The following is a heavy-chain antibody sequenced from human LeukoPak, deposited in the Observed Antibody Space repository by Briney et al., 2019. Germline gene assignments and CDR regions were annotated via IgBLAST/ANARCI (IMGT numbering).Heavy chain of an antibody. V-gene: IGHV1-24*01. CDR3: VRGLLRYCSGGSCYGWFDP. D-gene: IGHD2-15*01. CDR2: FDPEDGET. CDR1: GYTLTELS. J-gene: IGHJ5*02. Sequence: GASVKVSCKVSGYTLTELSMHWVRQAPGKGLEWMGGFDPEDGETIYAQKFQGRVTMTEDTSTDTAYMELRSLRSDGTAVYYCVRGLLRYCSGGSCYGWFDPWGQGTLVTVSS.